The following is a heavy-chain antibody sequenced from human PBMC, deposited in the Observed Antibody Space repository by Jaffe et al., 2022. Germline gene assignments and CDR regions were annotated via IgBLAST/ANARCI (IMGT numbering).Heavy chain of an antibody. CDR1: GFTFSSYE. CDR2: ISSSGSTI. V-gene: IGHV3-48*03. J-gene: IGHJ4*02. Sequence: EVQLVESGGGLVQPGGSLRLSCAASGFTFSSYEMNWVRQAPGKGLEWVSYISSSGSTIYYADSVKGRFTISRDNAKNSLYLQMNSLRAEDTAVYYCARVQWLAPNFDYWGQGTLVTVSS. CDR3: ARVQWLAPNFDY. D-gene: IGHD6-19*01.